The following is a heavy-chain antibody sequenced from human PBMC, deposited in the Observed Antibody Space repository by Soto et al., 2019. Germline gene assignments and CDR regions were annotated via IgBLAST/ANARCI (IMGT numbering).Heavy chain of an antibody. CDR2: INPSGGST. Sequence: ASVKVSCKASGYTFTSYYMHWVRQAPGQGLEWMGIINPSGGSTSYAQKFQGRVTMTRDTSTSTVYMELSSLRSEDTAVYYCAAHGAPLATYYYDSSGYYGLDYWGQGALVTGSS. D-gene: IGHD3-22*01. CDR1: GYTFTSYY. J-gene: IGHJ4*02. V-gene: IGHV1-46*01. CDR3: AAHGAPLATYYYDSSGYYGLDY.